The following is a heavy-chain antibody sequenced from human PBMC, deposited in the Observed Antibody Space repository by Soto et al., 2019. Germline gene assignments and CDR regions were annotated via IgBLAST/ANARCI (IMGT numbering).Heavy chain of an antibody. V-gene: IGHV4-59*01. CDR2: VYYSGSS. D-gene: IGHD6-13*01. CDR1: GGSISTYY. Sequence: QVQLQESGPGLVKPSETLSLTSTVSGGSISTYYWTWIRQPPGQGLEWIGYVYYSGSSNYNPSLKSRVTISLDTSKNQFSLNLRSVTAADTAVYFCARVPGRQQLGPPDYWGQGALVTVSS. J-gene: IGHJ4*02. CDR3: ARVPGRQQLGPPDY.